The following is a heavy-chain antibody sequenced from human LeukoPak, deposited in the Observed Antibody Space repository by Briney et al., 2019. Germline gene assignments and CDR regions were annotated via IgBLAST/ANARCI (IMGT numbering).Heavy chain of an antibody. J-gene: IGHJ4*02. V-gene: IGHV4-59*01. CDR2: IYYSGGT. D-gene: IGHD1/OR15-1a*01. CDR3: ARRGPRYGNNFLDY. Sequence: PSETLSLTCTVSSDSLSSYYWNWIRQVPGRGLEWIGHIYYSGGTYYNPSLKGRVTISVDSAKNQFSLRLSSVTAADTAVYFCARRGPRYGNNFLDYWGPRSLVIVSS. CDR1: SDSLSSYY.